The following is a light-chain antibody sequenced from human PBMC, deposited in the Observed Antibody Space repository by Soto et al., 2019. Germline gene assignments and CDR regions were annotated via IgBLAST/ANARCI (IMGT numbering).Light chain of an antibody. CDR1: QSVSASF. CDR2: GAS. CDR3: QQYGTSPPEYT. V-gene: IGKV3-20*01. J-gene: IGKJ2*01. Sequence: EIVLTQSPGTLSLSPGERATLSCRASQSVSASFLAWYQQKPGQAPRLLIYGASSRATGIPDRFSGGGSETDFTLTISGLEPEDFAVYYCQQYGTSPPEYTFGQGTKLEIK.